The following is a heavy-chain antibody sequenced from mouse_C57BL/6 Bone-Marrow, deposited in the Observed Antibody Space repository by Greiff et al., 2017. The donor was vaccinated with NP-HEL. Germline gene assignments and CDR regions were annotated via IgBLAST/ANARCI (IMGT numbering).Heavy chain of an antibody. J-gene: IGHJ2*01. V-gene: IGHV1-75*01. Sequence: VKLMESGPELVKPGASVKISCKASGYTFTDYYINWVKQRPGQGLEWIGWIFPGSGSTYYNEKFKGKATLPVDKSSSTAYMLLSSLTSENSAVYFCARRGPFGPLGYWGQGTTLTVSS. CDR2: IFPGSGST. CDR3: ARRGPFGPLGY. CDR1: GYTFTDYY. D-gene: IGHD2-10*02.